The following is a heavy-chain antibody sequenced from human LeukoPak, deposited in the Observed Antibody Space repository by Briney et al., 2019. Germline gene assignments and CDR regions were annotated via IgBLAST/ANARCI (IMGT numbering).Heavy chain of an antibody. Sequence: GGSLRLSCAASGFTFDDYAMHWVRQAPGKGLEWVSGISWNSGGIGYADSVKGRFTISRDNAKNSLYLQMNSLRAEDTALYYCAKSGYYDFTTPFDYWGQGTLVTVSS. V-gene: IGHV3-9*01. J-gene: IGHJ4*02. CDR2: ISWNSGGI. CDR1: GFTFDDYA. D-gene: IGHD3-3*01. CDR3: AKSGYYDFTTPFDY.